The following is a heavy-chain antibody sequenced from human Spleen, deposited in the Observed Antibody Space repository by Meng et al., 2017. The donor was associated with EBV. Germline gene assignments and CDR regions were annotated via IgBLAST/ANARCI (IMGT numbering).Heavy chain of an antibody. Sequence: QEQLVQSGAEVKKPGSSVKVSCQASGDTFTKNANRWVRLAPGPGLDLVGGILPIFGSVNYAQRFQGRVAITADESTRTAYLELGSLSSEDTAIYYCASGLTGDTVTTSLDFWGQGRLVTVAS. V-gene: IGHV1-69*01. CDR3: ASGLTGDTVTTSLDF. CDR1: GDTFTKNA. D-gene: IGHD4-17*01. J-gene: IGHJ4*02. CDR2: ILPIFGSV.